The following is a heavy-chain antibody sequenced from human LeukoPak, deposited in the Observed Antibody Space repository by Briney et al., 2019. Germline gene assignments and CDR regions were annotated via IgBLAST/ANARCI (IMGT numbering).Heavy chain of an antibody. CDR3: ARVLGAPYYDF. Sequence: GGSLRLSCAASGFTFNNAWMSWVRQAPGKGLEWVGRIKSKTDGGTTDYAAPVKGRFTISRDDSKNTLYLQMNSLKTEDTAVYYCARVLGAPYYDFWGQGILVTVSS. D-gene: IGHD1-26*01. J-gene: IGHJ4*02. CDR1: GFTFNNAW. V-gene: IGHV3-15*01. CDR2: IKSKTDGGTT.